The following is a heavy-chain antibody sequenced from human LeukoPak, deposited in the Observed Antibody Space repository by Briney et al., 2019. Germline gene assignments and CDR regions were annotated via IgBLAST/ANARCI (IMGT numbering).Heavy chain of an antibody. CDR2: INHSGST. J-gene: IGHJ4*02. CDR1: GGSFSGYY. CDR3: ARSGFGELYDY. Sequence: SETLSLTCTVSGGSFSGYYCTWIRQPPGKGLEWIGEINHSGSTNYNPSLKSRVTISVDTSKNQFSLKLSSVTAADTAVYYCARSGFGELYDYWGQGTLVTVSS. V-gene: IGHV4-34*01. D-gene: IGHD3-10*01.